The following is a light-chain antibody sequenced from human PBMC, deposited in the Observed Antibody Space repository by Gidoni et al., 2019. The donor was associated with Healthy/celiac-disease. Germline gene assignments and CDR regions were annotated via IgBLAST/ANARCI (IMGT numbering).Light chain of an antibody. J-gene: IGKJ1*01. CDR3: QQYGSSPGT. CDR2: RAS. V-gene: IGKV3-20*01. CDR1: QSVSSSY. Sequence: IALTQSPGTLSLSPGERATLSCRASQSVSSSYLAWYQQKPGKAPRLLISRASSRATGSPDRFSGSGSGTDFTLTISRLEPEDFAVYYCQQYGSSPGTFGQGTKVEIK.